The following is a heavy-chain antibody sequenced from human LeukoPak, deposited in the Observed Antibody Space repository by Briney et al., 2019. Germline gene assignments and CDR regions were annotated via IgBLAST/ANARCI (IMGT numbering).Heavy chain of an antibody. V-gene: IGHV1-24*01. D-gene: IGHD3-3*01. CDR3: TTRGGDFWSGLVN. Sequence: ASVTVSCKVSGNSLSELSIQWVRQAPGKGLECMGGFDPEEAKMVYAQNFQGRVTMTEDSSTQTAYMELSGLTSDDTAVYYCTTRGGDFWSGLVNWGQGTLVTVSS. CDR1: GNSLSELS. J-gene: IGHJ4*02. CDR2: FDPEEAKM.